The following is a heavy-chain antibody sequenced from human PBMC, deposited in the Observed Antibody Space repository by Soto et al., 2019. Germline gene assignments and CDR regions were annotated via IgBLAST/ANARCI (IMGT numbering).Heavy chain of an antibody. CDR2: ISGSGVST. CDR3: AKGRGVFDY. Sequence: GGSLRLSCAASGFTFSSYAMSWVRQAPGKGLEWVSAISGSGVSTSYTTAIKSQSTLSGDTSTNSLYLQMNSLRAEDTAVYYCAKGRGVFDYWGQGTLVTVSS. V-gene: IGHV3-23*01. D-gene: IGHD3-10*01. J-gene: IGHJ4*02. CDR1: GFTFSSYA.